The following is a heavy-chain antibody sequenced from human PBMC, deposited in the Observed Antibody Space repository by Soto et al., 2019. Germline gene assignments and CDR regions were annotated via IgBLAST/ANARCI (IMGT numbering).Heavy chain of an antibody. J-gene: IGHJ6*02. V-gene: IGHV2-70*01. CDR1: GFSLSTSEMC. CDR3: ARLVQRVTIFGVVPYSYYGLDV. D-gene: IGHD3-3*01. CDR2: IDWDDDK. Sequence: SGPTLVNPTQTLTLTCTFSGFSLSTSEMCVSWIRQPPGKALEWLALIDWDDDKYYSTSLKTRLTISKDTSKNQVVLTMTNMDPVDTATYYCARLVQRVTIFGVVPYSYYGLDVWGQGTTVTVPS.